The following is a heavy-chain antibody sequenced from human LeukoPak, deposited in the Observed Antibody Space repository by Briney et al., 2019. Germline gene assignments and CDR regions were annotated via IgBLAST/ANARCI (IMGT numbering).Heavy chain of an antibody. CDR3: ARGDSGPDY. D-gene: IGHD6-19*01. CDR2: ISTYNGNT. J-gene: IGHJ4*02. V-gene: IGHV1-18*01. CDR1: GYTFYIYG. Sequence: ASVKVSCKASGYTFYIYGIGWLRQAPGQGLEWMGWISTYNGNTDYAQKVQGRVTLTTDIPTNTAYMELRSLRSDDTAIYYCARGDSGPDYWGQGTLVTVSS.